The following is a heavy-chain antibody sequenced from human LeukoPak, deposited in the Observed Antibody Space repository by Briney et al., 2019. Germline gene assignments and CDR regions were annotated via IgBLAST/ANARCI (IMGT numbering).Heavy chain of an antibody. J-gene: IGHJ4*02. Sequence: GGSLRLSCAASGFTFSTYAIHWVRQAPGKGLEWVAVISYDGSNKYYADSVKGRFTISRDNSKNTLYLQMNSLRAEDTAVYYCARGHTAVTRHFDFWGQGTLVTVSS. CDR1: GFTFSTYA. V-gene: IGHV3-30*04. CDR2: ISYDGSNK. D-gene: IGHD4-17*01. CDR3: ARGHTAVTRHFDF.